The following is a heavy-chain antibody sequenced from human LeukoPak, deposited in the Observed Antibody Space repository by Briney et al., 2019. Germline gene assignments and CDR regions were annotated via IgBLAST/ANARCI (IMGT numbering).Heavy chain of an antibody. Sequence: SETLSLTCTVSGGSISSGSYYWSWIRQPAGKGLEWIGRIYTSRSTNYNPSLKSRVTISVDTSKNQFSLKLSSVTAADTAVYYCARAYVRIAVAGTLNWFDPWGQGTLVTVSS. J-gene: IGHJ5*02. CDR1: GGSISSGSYY. CDR2: IYTSRST. V-gene: IGHV4-61*02. CDR3: ARAYVRIAVAGTLNWFDP. D-gene: IGHD6-19*01.